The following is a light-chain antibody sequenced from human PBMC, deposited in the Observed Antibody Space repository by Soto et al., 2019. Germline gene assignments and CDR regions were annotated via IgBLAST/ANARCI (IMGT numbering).Light chain of an antibody. J-gene: IGLJ1*01. CDR2: EVS. Sequence: QSALTQPPSVSGSPGQSVAISCTGTSSDVGSYNRVAWYQQPPGTAPKLMIYEVSNRPSGVPDRFSESKSGNTASLTISGLQAADEAAYYCSSFTSSSTYVFGTGTQLTVL. CDR3: SSFTSSSTYV. V-gene: IGLV2-18*02. CDR1: SSDVGSYNR.